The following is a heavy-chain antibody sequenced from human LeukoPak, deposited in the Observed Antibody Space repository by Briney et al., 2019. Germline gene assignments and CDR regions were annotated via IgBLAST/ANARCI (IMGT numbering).Heavy chain of an antibody. CDR1: GFTFSSYG. CDR3: AKDRGGYNWFDP. CDR2: ISYDGSNK. V-gene: IGHV3-30*18. Sequence: GGSLRLSCAASGFTFSSYGMHWVRQAPGKGLEWVAVISYDGSNKYYADSVKGRFTISRDNSKNTLYLQMNSLRAEDTAVYYCAKDRGGYNWFDPWGQGTLVTVSP. D-gene: IGHD3-10*01. J-gene: IGHJ5*02.